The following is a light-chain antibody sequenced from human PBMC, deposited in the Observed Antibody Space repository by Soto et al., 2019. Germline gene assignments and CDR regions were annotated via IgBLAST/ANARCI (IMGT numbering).Light chain of an antibody. V-gene: IGKV1-39*01. CDR3: QQSYRAHYT. CDR1: QSISNF. CDR2: AAS. J-gene: IGKJ5*01. Sequence: IQLTQPPSSLSTSVGDSVTITCRASQSISNFLNWYQHKPGKAPDLLIYAASTLFSGVPSRFRGSGSGTDFTLTITSLQPEDFATYYCQQSYRAHYTLGQGTRLEIK.